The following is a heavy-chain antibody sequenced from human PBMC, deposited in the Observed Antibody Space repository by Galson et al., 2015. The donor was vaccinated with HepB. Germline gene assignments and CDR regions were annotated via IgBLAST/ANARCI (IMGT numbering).Heavy chain of an antibody. Sequence: SLRLSCAASGFTFSSYSMNWVRQAPGKGLEWVSSISSSSSYIYYADSVKGRFTISRDNAKNSLYLQMNSLRAEDTAVYYCARDFAYDSSGYYYWGQGTLVTVSS. CDR2: ISSSSSYI. V-gene: IGHV3-21*01. J-gene: IGHJ4*02. CDR1: GFTFSSYS. CDR3: ARDFAYDSSGYYY. D-gene: IGHD3-22*01.